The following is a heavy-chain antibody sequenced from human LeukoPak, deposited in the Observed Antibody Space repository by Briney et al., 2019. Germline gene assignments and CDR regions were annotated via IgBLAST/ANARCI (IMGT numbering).Heavy chain of an antibody. V-gene: IGHV4-59*12. J-gene: IGHJ5*02. CDR2: VYHSGST. Sequence: SETLSLTCTVSGGSISTYYWSWIRQPPGKGLEWIGYVYHSGSTNYNPSLKSRVTISVDTSKNQFSLKLSSVTAADTAVYYCARTVGYCSRTSCYRWFDPWGQGTLVTVSS. D-gene: IGHD2-2*02. CDR3: ARTVGYCSRTSCYRWFDP. CDR1: GGSISTYY.